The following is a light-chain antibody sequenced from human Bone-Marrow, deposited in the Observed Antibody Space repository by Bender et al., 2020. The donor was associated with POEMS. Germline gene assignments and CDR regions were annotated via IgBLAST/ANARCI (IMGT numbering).Light chain of an antibody. V-gene: IGLV2-14*02. CDR2: EAF. Sequence: QSALTQPASVSGSPGQSITISCTGASSDVGAYNLVSWYRQDPGKAPQLLIYEAFKRPSGVSSRFSGSRSDNTASLTISGLQAEDEADYYCSSYTSSSTLEFGGGTKLTVL. CDR1: SSDVGAYNL. CDR3: SSYTSSSTLE. J-gene: IGLJ3*02.